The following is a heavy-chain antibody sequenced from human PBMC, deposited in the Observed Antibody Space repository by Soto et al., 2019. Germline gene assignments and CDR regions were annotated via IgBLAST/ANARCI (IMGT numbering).Heavy chain of an antibody. D-gene: IGHD6-19*01. CDR3: ARRHRAVAVSPWFDP. J-gene: IGHJ5*02. V-gene: IGHV2-26*01. CDR1: GLSITDSEMG. CDR2: IDASGEK. Sequence: QVTLKESGPVLVKPTETLTLRCTVSGLSITDSEMGVSWIRQPPGQPLEWLAHIDASGEKSYRTFLKSRLAISKDTPKSQIVLTLTNMDPADTATSYCARRHRAVAVSPWFDPWGQGIPVTVSS.